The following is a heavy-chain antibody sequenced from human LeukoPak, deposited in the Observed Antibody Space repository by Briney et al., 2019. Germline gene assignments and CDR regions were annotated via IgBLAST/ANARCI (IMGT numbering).Heavy chain of an antibody. V-gene: IGHV1-2*02. CDR3: TRGHSTSSSFDY. CDR2: IYPNSGGT. CDR1: EYTFTGYY. Sequence: ASVKVSCKASEYTFTGYYIHWVRQAPGLGLEWMGWIYPNSGGTSYAQKFQGRVTMTRDTSISTAYMELNSLKSDDTAVYYCTRGHSTSSSFDYWGQGALVTVSS. D-gene: IGHD6-6*01. J-gene: IGHJ4*02.